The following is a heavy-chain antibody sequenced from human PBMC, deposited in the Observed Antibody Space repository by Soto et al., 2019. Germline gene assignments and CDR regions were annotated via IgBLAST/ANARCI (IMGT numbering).Heavy chain of an antibody. V-gene: IGHV3-23*01. Sequence: GGSLRLSCAASGFTFSSYAMSWVRQAPGKGLEWVSAISGSGGSTYYADSVKGRFTISRDNSKNTLYLQMNSLRAEDTAVYYCAKDYYDSSGYYPFAVDYYGMDVWGQGTTVTVSS. CDR1: GFTFSSYA. J-gene: IGHJ6*02. CDR3: AKDYYDSSGYYPFAVDYYGMDV. D-gene: IGHD3-22*01. CDR2: ISGSGGST.